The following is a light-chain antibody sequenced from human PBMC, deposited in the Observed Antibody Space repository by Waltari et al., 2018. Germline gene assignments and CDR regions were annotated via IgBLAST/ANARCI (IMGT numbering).Light chain of an antibody. J-gene: IGLJ3*02. CDR1: IRDVGGFNS. Sequence: QSALTQPASVSGSPGQSITISCTGTIRDVGGFNSVSWYQVHPGQAPRVMIYDVINRPSGVSDRFSASTSGNTASLTISGLQAEDEGDYYCSSQSTNSVVLFGGGTKLTVL. CDR3: SSQSTNSVVL. CDR2: DVI. V-gene: IGLV2-14*03.